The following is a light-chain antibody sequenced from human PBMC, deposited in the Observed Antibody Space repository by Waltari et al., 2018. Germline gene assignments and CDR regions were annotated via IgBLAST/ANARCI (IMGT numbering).Light chain of an antibody. V-gene: IGKV1-5*03. CDR2: KAS. Sequence: DIQMTQSPSTLSASVGDRVTITCRASQRITSWLAWYQQIPGKPPKLLIYKASTLESGVPSRFSGSGSGTEFTLTLSSLQPDDFATYYCQQYNSYPWTFGHGTKVELK. CDR3: QQYNSYPWT. J-gene: IGKJ1*01. CDR1: QRITSW.